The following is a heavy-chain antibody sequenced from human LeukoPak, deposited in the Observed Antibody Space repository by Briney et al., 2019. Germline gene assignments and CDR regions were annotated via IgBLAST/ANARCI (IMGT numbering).Heavy chain of an antibody. D-gene: IGHD3-9*01. CDR1: GYSISSGYY. Sequence: SETLSLTCTVSGYSISSGYYWGWIRQPPGKGLAWIGSIYHSGSTYYNPSLKSRVTISVDTSKNQFSLKLSSVTAADTAVYYCARDRRGVLRYFDWSWELDYWGQGTLVTVSS. V-gene: IGHV4-38-2*02. J-gene: IGHJ4*02. CDR2: IYHSGST. CDR3: ARDRRGVLRYFDWSWELDY.